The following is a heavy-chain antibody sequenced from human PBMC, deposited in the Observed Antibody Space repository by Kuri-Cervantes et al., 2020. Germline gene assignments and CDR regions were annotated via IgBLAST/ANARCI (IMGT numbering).Heavy chain of an antibody. CDR2: ISWNSGSI. CDR3: ARLPYYYGMDV. Sequence: SLKISCAASGFTFDDYAMHWVRQAPGKGLEWVSGISWNSGSIGYADSVKGRFTISRDNAKNSLYLQMNSLRDEDTAVYYCARLPYYYGMDVWGQGTTVTVSS. CDR1: GFTFDDYA. J-gene: IGHJ6*02. V-gene: IGHV3-9*01.